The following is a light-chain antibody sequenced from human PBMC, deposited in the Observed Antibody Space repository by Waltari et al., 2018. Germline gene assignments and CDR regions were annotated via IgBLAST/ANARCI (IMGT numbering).Light chain of an antibody. CDR1: SSYIGNNY. CDR3: ATWDSSLSAVL. Sequence: SVLTQPPSVSAAPGQKVTISCSGGSSYIGNNYVSWYQQVPGTAPKLLIYDNKERPSGIPDRFSGSKSGTSATLGITGLQTGDEADYYCATWDSSLSAVLFGGGTRLTVL. J-gene: IGLJ2*01. CDR2: DNK. V-gene: IGLV1-51*01.